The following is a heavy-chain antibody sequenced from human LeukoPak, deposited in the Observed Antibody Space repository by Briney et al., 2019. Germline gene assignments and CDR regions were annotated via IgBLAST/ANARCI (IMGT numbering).Heavy chain of an antibody. CDR2: INPNSGGT. V-gene: IGHV1-2*04. J-gene: IGHJ4*02. CDR1: GYTFTGYY. D-gene: IGHD6-13*01. Sequence: GASVKVSCKASGYTFTGYYMHWVRQAPGQGLEWMGWINPNSGGTNYAQKFQGWVTMTRDTSISTAYMELSRLRSDDTAVYYCARVAYLRAAASGYWGQGTLVTVSS. CDR3: ARVAYLRAAASGY.